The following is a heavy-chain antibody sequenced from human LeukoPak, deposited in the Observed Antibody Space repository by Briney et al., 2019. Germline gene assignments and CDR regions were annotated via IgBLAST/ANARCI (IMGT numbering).Heavy chain of an antibody. D-gene: IGHD3-10*01. CDR3: ARPAGGSGSYGGYYFDY. CDR1: GGSISSSSYY. Sequence: SGTLSLTCTVSGGSISSSSYYWGWIRQPPGKGLEWIGSIYYSGSTYYNPSLKSRVTISVDTSKNQFSLKLSSVTAADTAVYYCARPAGGSGSYGGYYFDYWGQGTLVTVSS. J-gene: IGHJ4*02. CDR2: IYYSGST. V-gene: IGHV4-39*01.